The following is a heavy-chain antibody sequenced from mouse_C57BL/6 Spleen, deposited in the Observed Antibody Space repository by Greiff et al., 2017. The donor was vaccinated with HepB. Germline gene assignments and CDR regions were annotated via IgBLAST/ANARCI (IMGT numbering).Heavy chain of an antibody. CDR2: IYPRSGNN. Sequence: VQVVESGAELARPGASVKLSCTASGYTFTSYGISWVKQRTGQGLEWIGEIYPRSGNNYYNEKFKGKATLTADKSSSTAYMELRSLTSEDSAVYFCARGSAMDYWGQGTSVTVSS. V-gene: IGHV1-81*01. CDR1: GYTFTSYG. J-gene: IGHJ4*01. CDR3: ARGSAMDY.